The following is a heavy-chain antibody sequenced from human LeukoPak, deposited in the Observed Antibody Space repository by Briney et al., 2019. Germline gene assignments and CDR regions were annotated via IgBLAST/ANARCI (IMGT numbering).Heavy chain of an antibody. Sequence: GESLKISCKGSGYTFTNYWIGWVRQMPGKGLEWMGIIYPGDSDTRCSPSFQGQVTISADKSISTAYLQWSSLKASDTAVYYCARQGYTYGYDSWGQGTLVTVSS. CDR2: IYPGDSDT. CDR1: GYTFTNYW. J-gene: IGHJ4*02. CDR3: ARQGYTYGYDS. D-gene: IGHD5-18*01. V-gene: IGHV5-51*01.